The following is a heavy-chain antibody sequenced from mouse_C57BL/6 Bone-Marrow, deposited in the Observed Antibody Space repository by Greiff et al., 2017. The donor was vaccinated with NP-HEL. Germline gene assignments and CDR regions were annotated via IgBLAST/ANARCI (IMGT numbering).Heavy chain of an antibody. CDR2: IHPNSGST. Sequence: QVQLQQPGAELVKPGASVKLSCKASGYTFTSYWMHWVKQRPGQGLEWIGMIHPNSGSTNYNEKFKSKATLTVDKSSSTAYMQLSSLTSEDSAVYYCARSGDYIAYWGQGTLVTVSA. V-gene: IGHV1-64*01. CDR3: ARSGDYIAY. CDR1: GYTFTSYW. J-gene: IGHJ3*01. D-gene: IGHD2-4*01.